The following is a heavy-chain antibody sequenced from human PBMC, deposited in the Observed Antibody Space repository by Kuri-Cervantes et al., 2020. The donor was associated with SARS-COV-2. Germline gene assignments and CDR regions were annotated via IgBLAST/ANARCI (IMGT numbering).Heavy chain of an antibody. V-gene: IGHV1-18*01. J-gene: IGHJ5*02. CDR2: ISAYNGNT. D-gene: IGHD2-2*03. CDR3: ARDLRPGYCSSTSCPRSRWFDP. Sequence: ASVKVSCKASGYTFTSYGISWVRQAPGQGLVWMGWISAYNGNTNYAQKLQGRVTMTTDTSTSTAYMELRSLRSDDTAVYYCARDLRPGYCSSTSCPRSRWFDPWGQGTLVTVSS. CDR1: GYTFTSYG.